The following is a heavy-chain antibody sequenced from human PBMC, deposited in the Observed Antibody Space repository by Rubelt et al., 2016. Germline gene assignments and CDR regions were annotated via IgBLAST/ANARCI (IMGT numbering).Heavy chain of an antibody. CDR2: INPGSGST. CDR1: GYTFTSYF. V-gene: IGHV1-46*03. CDR3: AGYSAVAGAIDY. J-gene: IGHJ4*02. D-gene: IGHD6-19*01. Sequence: QVQLVQSGAEVKKPGASVKVSCKASGYTFTSYFIHWVRQAPGQGLEWMGIINPGSGSTSYAEKFPDRVTFSADKSTSTAYMELRSPRSDDTAGYDCAGYSAVAGAIDYWGQGTLVTVSS.